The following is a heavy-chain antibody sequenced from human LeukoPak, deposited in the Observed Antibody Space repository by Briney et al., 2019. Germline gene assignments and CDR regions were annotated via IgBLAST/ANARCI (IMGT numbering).Heavy chain of an antibody. CDR3: VRAAPYYFDY. Sequence: KSGGSLRLSCVDSGFTLSNYRMNWVRQAPGKGLEWVSSIGSTSYLYYADSVKGRFTISRDNAKNSLYLQMNSLRAEDTAVYYCVRAAPYYFDYWGQGTLVTVSS. CDR1: GFTLSNYR. CDR2: IGSTSYL. V-gene: IGHV3-21*01. J-gene: IGHJ4*02.